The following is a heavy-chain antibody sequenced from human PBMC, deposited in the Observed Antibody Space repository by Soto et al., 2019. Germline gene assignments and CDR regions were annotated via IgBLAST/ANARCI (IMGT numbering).Heavy chain of an antibody. CDR3: ARGGWSMDV. D-gene: IGHD2-15*01. J-gene: IGHJ6*02. CDR1: GASISSLY. V-gene: IGHV4-59*11. Sequence: QVQLQESGPGLVKPSETLSLTCTISGASISSLYWSCVRQPPGKGLEWIGYIHYSGSTNYNPSLKSRVTILVDTSKNQFSLRLSSVTAADTAVYYCARGGWSMDVWGQGTTVTVSS. CDR2: IHYSGST.